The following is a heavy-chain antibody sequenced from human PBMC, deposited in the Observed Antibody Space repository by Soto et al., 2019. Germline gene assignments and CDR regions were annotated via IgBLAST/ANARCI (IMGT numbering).Heavy chain of an antibody. CDR2: IYDTGNT. Sequence: HLQLQESGPGLVKSSETLSLTCAVPGGSITSSVFWWSWIGQPPGKGLEWIATIYDTGNTFYNPSLRSRVTISADTSRNQFALNLISVTAADTAVYYCAKRAYGDPFDPWGQGTLVTVSS. J-gene: IGHJ5*02. CDR3: AKRAYGDPFDP. D-gene: IGHD4-17*01. V-gene: IGHV4-39*01. CDR1: GGSITSSVFW.